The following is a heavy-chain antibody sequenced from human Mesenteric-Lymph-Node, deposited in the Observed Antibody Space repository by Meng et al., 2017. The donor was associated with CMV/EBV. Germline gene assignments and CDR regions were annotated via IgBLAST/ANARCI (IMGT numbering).Heavy chain of an antibody. CDR2: ISAYNGNT. J-gene: IGHJ4*02. CDR3: ARIDGAGINIVVVPAAIYFDY. CDR1: GYTFTSYG. D-gene: IGHD2-2*02. Sequence: ASVLVSCKASGYTFTSYGISWVRQAPGQGLEWMGWISAYNGNTNYAQKPQGRVTMTTDTSTSTAYMVLRGLRSDDTAVYYCARIDGAGINIVVVPAAIYFDYWGQGTLVTVSS. V-gene: IGHV1-18*01.